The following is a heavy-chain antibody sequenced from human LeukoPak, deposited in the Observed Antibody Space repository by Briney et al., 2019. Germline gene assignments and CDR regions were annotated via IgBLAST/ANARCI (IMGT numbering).Heavy chain of an antibody. D-gene: IGHD1-14*01. CDR1: GFTFSTYW. CDR2: ISGSGGST. Sequence: GGSLRLSCAASGFTFSTYWMSWVRQAPGKGLEWVSAISGSGGSTYYADSVKGRFTISRDNSKNTLYLQMNSLRGEDTAVFYCARDPLNRRWGSYYFDYWGQGTLVTVSS. J-gene: IGHJ4*02. CDR3: ARDPLNRRWGSYYFDY. V-gene: IGHV3-23*01.